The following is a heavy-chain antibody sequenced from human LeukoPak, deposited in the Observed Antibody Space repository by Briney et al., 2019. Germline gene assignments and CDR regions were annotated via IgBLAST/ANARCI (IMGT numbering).Heavy chain of an antibody. D-gene: IGHD3-10*01. CDR2: INPSGGST. V-gene: IGHV1-46*01. CDR1: GYTFTSYY. J-gene: IGHJ5*02. CDR3: ARDGSPRFNWFDP. Sequence: ASVKVSCKASGYTFTSYYMHWVRQAPGRGLEWMGIINPSGGSTSYAQKFQGRVTMTRDMSTSTVYMELSSLRSEDTAVYYCARDGSPRFNWFDPWGQGTLVTVSS.